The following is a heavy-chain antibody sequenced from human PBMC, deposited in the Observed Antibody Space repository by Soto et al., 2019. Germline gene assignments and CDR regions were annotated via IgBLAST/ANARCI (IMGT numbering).Heavy chain of an antibody. CDR3: ARGNYYDSSGYLVY. Sequence: ASVKVSCKASGYTFTRYGISWVRQAPGQGLEWMGWISAYNGNTNYAQKLQGRVTMTTDTSTSTAYMELRSLRSDDTAVYYCARGNYYDSSGYLVYWGQGTLVNVS. V-gene: IGHV1-18*01. CDR2: ISAYNGNT. J-gene: IGHJ4*02. CDR1: GYTFTRYG. D-gene: IGHD3-22*01.